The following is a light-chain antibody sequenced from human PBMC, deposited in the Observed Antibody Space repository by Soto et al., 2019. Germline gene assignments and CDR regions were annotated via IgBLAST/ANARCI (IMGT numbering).Light chain of an antibody. CDR3: QQSQQSYSSPLT. V-gene: IGKV1-39*01. Sequence: DIQMTQSPSSLSAYVGDRVTVTCRASQSISNYLNWYQQKPGKAPNLLIYAASTLQTGVPSRFSGSGSGTDFTHTISSLQPEDFATYYCQQSQQSYSSPLTFGGGTKVEIK. J-gene: IGKJ4*01. CDR1: QSISNY. CDR2: AAS.